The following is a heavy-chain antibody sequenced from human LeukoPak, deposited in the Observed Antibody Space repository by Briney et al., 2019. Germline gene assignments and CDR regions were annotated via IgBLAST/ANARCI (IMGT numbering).Heavy chain of an antibody. J-gene: IGHJ4*02. Sequence: SETLSLTCTVSGVTISSYYWSWIRQPAGKAPEWIGRIYSSGIINYNPSLKSRVTMSLDNSKNQLPLKLSYFITADTAVYYCTSDTGKSGYPDYWGQGTLVTVSS. V-gene: IGHV4-4*07. CDR2: IYSSGII. CDR1: GVTISSYY. D-gene: IGHD3-3*01. CDR3: TSDTGKSGYPDY.